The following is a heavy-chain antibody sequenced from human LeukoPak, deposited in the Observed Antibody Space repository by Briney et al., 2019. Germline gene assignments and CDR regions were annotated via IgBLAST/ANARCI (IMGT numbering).Heavy chain of an antibody. V-gene: IGHV4-31*03. CDR1: GGSISSGGYY. D-gene: IGHD5-12*01. Sequence: PSETLSLTCTVSGGSISSGGYYWSWIRQHPGKGLEWIGYIYYSGSTYYNPSLKSRVTISVDTSKNQFSLKLSSVTAADTAVYYCARDVPEYSGYDLVAWFDPWGQGTLVTVSS. CDR2: IYYSGST. CDR3: ARDVPEYSGYDLVAWFDP. J-gene: IGHJ5*02.